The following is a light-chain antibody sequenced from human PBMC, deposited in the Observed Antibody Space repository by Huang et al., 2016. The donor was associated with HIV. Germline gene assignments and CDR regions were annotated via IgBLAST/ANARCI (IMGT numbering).Light chain of an antibody. J-gene: IGKJ4*01. Sequence: EIVLTQSPATLSLSPGVRATLSCRASQSVGTYLAWYQQKPGQAPRLLIYEASNRAAGIPARFSGSGSGTDFALTISSVDPEDFAVYYCQQRSNWPPLTFGGGTKVEIK. CDR2: EAS. CDR1: QSVGTY. V-gene: IGKV3-11*01. CDR3: QQRSNWPPLT.